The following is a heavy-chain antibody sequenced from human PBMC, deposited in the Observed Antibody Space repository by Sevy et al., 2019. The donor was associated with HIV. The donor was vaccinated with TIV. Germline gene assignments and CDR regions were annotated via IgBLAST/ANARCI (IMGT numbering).Heavy chain of an antibody. V-gene: IGHV4-59*01. Sequence: SETLSLTCTVSGGSISSYYWSWIRQPPGKGLEWIANMYYSGSTNYSPSLKSRLTISIDTSKNHFSLKLRSVTAADTAVYYCARMNYSASAPWSWFDPWGQGTLVTVSS. CDR1: GGSISSYY. D-gene: IGHD1-1*01. CDR2: MYYSGST. CDR3: ARMNYSASAPWSWFDP. J-gene: IGHJ5*02.